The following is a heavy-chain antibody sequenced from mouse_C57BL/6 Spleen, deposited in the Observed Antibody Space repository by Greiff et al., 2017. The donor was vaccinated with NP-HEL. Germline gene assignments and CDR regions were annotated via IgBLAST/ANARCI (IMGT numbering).Heavy chain of an antibody. D-gene: IGHD1-1*01. V-gene: IGHV1-55*01. CDR3: ARGAFYYGSSYGYWYFDV. CDR1: GYTFTSSW. J-gene: IGHJ1*03. CDR2: IYPGSGST. Sequence: QVQLQQPGAELVKPGASVKMSCKASGYTFTSSWITWVKQRPGQGLEWIGDIYPGSGSTHYNEKFKSKATLTVDKSSSTAYMQLSSLTSEDSAVYYCARGAFYYGSSYGYWYFDVWGTGTTVTVSS.